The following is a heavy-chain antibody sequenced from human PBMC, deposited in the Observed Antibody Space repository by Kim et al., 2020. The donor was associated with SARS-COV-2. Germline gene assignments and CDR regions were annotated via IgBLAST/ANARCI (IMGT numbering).Heavy chain of an antibody. D-gene: IGHD3-16*01. CDR1: GFTVSSNY. CDR3: ARLGGEKIRGGYFDY. J-gene: IGHJ4*02. V-gene: IGHV3-53*01. CDR2: IYSGGST. Sequence: GGSLRLSCAASGFTVSSNYMSWVRQAPGKGLEWVSVIYSGGSTYYADSVKGRFTISRDNSKNTLYLQMNSLRAEDTAVYYCARLGGEKIRGGYFDYWGQGTLVTVSS.